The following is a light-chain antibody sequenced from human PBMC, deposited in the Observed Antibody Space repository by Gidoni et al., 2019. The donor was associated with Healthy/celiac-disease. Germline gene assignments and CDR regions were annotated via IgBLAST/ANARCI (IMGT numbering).Light chain of an antibody. J-gene: IGKJ3*01. Sequence: DIQMTQSPSSLSASVGDRVTITCQASQDISNYLNWYQQKPGKAPKLLIYDASNLETGVPSRFSGSGSGTDFTFTISSLQPEDFATYYCQQYDSTPLTFGPGTKVEIK. V-gene: IGKV1-33*01. CDR1: QDISNY. CDR2: DAS. CDR3: QQYDSTPLT.